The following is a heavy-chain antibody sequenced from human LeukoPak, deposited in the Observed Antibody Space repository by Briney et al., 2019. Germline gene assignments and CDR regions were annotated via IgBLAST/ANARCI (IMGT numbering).Heavy chain of an antibody. D-gene: IGHD2-15*01. CDR2: ISSSGSTI. J-gene: IGHJ6*03. Sequence: GGSLRLSCAASGFTFSDYYMSWIRQAPGKGQEWVSYISSSGSTIYYADSVKGRFTISRDNAKNSLYLQMNSLRAEDTAVYYCARDRGYSSGGSCCSGFAHYYYYYYMDVWGKGTTVTVSS. V-gene: IGHV3-11*04. CDR1: GFTFSDYY. CDR3: ARDRGYSSGGSCCSGFAHYYYYYYMDV.